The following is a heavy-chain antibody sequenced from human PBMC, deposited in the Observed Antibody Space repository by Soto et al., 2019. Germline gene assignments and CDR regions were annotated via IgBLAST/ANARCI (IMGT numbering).Heavy chain of an antibody. J-gene: IGHJ6*02. CDR3: ARGCSGGSCYPDWDYYYYGMDV. Sequence: PGGSLRLSCAASGFTFSSYGMHWVRHAPGKGLEWVAVIWYDGSNKYYADSVKGRFTISRDNSKNTLYLQMNSLRAEDTAVYYCARGCSGGSCYPDWDYYYYGMDVWGQGTTVTVSS. CDR1: GFTFSSYG. CDR2: IWYDGSNK. D-gene: IGHD2-15*01. V-gene: IGHV3-33*01.